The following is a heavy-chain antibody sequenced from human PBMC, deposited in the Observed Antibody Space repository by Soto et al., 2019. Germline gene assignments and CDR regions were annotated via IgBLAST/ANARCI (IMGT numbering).Heavy chain of an antibody. J-gene: IGHJ4*02. Sequence: SETLSLTCAVYGGSFSGYYWSWIRQPPGKGLEWIGEINHSGSTNYNPSLKSRVTISVDTSKNQFSLKLSSVTAADTAVCYCASVVAAAGRDYWGQGTLVTVSS. V-gene: IGHV4-34*01. CDR1: GGSFSGYY. D-gene: IGHD6-13*01. CDR3: ASVVAAAGRDY. CDR2: INHSGST.